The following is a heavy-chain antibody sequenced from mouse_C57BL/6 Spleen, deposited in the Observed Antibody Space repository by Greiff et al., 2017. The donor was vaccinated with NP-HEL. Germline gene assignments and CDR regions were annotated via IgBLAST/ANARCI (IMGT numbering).Heavy chain of an antibody. CDR2: IYPGSGST. CDR3: ARWGLDYAMDY. J-gene: IGHJ4*01. CDR1: GYTFTSYW. Sequence: QVQLQQPGAELVKPGASVKMSCKASGYTFTSYWITWVKQRPGQGLEWIGDIYPGSGSTNYNEKFKSKATLTVDTSSSTAYMQLSSLTSEDSAGYYCARWGLDYAMDYWGQGTSVTVSS. V-gene: IGHV1-55*01.